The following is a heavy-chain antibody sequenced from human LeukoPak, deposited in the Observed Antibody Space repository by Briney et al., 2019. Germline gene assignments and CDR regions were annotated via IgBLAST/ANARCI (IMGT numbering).Heavy chain of an antibody. V-gene: IGHV3-23*01. CDR2: ISGSGGST. CDR3: AKVPHYGDYVI. D-gene: IGHD4-17*01. J-gene: IGHJ3*02. Sequence: GGSLRLSCAASGFTFSSYAMRWVRQAPGKGLEWVSAISGSGGSTYYADSVKGRFSISRDNSKNTLYLQMNSPRAEDTAVYYCAKVPHYGDYVIWGQGTMVTVSS. CDR1: GFTFSSYA.